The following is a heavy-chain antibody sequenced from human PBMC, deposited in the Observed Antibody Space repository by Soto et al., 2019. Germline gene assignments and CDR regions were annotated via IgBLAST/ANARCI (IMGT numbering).Heavy chain of an antibody. D-gene: IGHD2-15*01. Sequence: QVQLVESGGGVVQPGRSLRLSCAASGFTFRSYAMHWVRQAPGKGLECVAVISYDGSNQFYRDYLKGRFTISRDNSKNTLYLQISSLRYDATAVYYCARGDREDIAVVVGVRPGEYGVDVWGQGTTVTVSS. V-gene: IGHV3-30-3*01. CDR3: ARGDREDIAVVVGVRPGEYGVDV. J-gene: IGHJ6*02. CDR2: ISYDGSNQ. CDR1: GFTFRSYA.